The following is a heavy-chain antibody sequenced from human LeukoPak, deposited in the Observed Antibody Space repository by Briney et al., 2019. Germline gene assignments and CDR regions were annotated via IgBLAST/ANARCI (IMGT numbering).Heavy chain of an antibody. V-gene: IGHV4-30-2*01. Sequence: SETLSLTRAVSGGSISSGEYGCSWTRQPRRRGLAWIGIIYHSGSTDYNPSLKSRVIISVDRSKTQFSLRMTSVTAADTAVYYCARGRSSSWYEAVFFDYWGQGTLVIVSS. J-gene: IGHJ4*02. CDR1: GGSISSGEYG. CDR3: ARGRSSSWYEAVFFDY. D-gene: IGHD6-13*01. CDR2: IYHSGST.